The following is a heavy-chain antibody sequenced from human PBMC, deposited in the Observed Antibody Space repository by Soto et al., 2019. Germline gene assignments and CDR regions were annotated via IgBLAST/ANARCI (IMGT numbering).Heavy chain of an antibody. D-gene: IGHD6-13*01. V-gene: IGHV4-61*01. CDR3: ARLNDGYSSSWYSDY. Sequence: SETLSLTCTVSGGSVSSGSYYWSWIRQPPGKGLEWIGYIYYSGSTNYNPSLKSRVTISVDTSKNQFSLKLSSVTAADTAMYYCARLNDGYSSSWYSDYWGQGTLVTVSS. CDR1: GGSVSSGSYY. CDR2: IYYSGST. J-gene: IGHJ4*02.